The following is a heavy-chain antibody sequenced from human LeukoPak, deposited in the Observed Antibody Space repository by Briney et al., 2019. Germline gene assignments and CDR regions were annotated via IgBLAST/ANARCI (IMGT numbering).Heavy chain of an antibody. D-gene: IGHD3-10*01. CDR3: AKVSEGEIDS. Sequence: GGSLRLSCAASGFTFSSYAMSWVRQAPGEGLEWVSAISGSGGSTYYADSVKGRFTISRDNSKNTLYLQMNSLRAEGTAVYYCAKVSEGEIDSWGQGTLVTVSS. V-gene: IGHV3-23*01. CDR2: ISGSGGST. J-gene: IGHJ4*02. CDR1: GFTFSSYA.